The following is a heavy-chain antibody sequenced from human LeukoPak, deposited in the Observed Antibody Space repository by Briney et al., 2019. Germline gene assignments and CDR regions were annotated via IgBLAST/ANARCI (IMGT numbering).Heavy chain of an antibody. V-gene: IGHV4-59*01. Sequence: SETLSLTCTVSGGSISSYYWSWIRQPPGKGLEWIGYIYYSGSTNYNPSLKSRVTISVDTSKNQFSLKLSSVTAADTAVCYCARDRGYCSGGSCHNWFDPWGQGTLVTVSS. D-gene: IGHD2-15*01. CDR3: ARDRGYCSGGSCHNWFDP. J-gene: IGHJ5*02. CDR1: GGSISSYY. CDR2: IYYSGST.